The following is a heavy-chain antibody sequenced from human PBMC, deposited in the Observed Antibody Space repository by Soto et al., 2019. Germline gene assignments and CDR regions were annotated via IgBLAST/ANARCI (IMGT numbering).Heavy chain of an antibody. Sequence: GGSLRLSCAASVFTFSSYAMSWVRQSPGKGLEWVSAISGSGGSTYYADSLKGRFTISRDNSKNTLYLQMNSLRAEDTAVYYCAKLAIPAMVRGGAFDYCGQRTLVTVSS. CDR3: AKLAIPAMVRGGAFDY. CDR2: ISGSGGST. J-gene: IGHJ4*02. V-gene: IGHV3-23*01. CDR1: VFTFSSYA. D-gene: IGHD3-10*01.